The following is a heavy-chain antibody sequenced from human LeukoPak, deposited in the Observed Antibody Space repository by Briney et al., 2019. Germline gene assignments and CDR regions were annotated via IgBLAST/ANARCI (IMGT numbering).Heavy chain of an antibody. D-gene: IGHD5-18*01. CDR1: GFTFSSYA. CDR2: ISGSGGST. J-gene: IGHJ6*02. Sequence: PGGSLRLSCAASGFTFSSYAMSWVRQAPGKGLEWVPAISGSGGSTYYADSVKGRFTISRDNSKNTLYLQMNSLRAEDTAVYYCAKGLDTAMATYYYGMDVWGQGTTVTVSS. V-gene: IGHV3-23*01. CDR3: AKGLDTAMATYYYGMDV.